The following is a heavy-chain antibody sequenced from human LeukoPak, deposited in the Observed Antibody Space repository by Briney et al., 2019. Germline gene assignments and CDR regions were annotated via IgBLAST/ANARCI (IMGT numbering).Heavy chain of an antibody. CDR1: GFTFSSYA. V-gene: IGHV3-23*01. CDR3: ARDIVVVPATRGGWFDP. Sequence: PGGSLRLSCAASGFTFSSYAMSWVRQAPGKGLEWVSAISGRGGSTYYADSVKGRFTISRDNSKNTLYLQMNSLRAEDTAIYYCARDIVVVPATRGGWFDPWGQGTLVTVSS. CDR2: ISGRGGST. J-gene: IGHJ5*02. D-gene: IGHD2-2*01.